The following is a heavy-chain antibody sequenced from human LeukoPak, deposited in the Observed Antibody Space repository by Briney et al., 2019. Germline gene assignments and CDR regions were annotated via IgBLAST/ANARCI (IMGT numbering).Heavy chain of an antibody. CDR1: GYTFTSYY. J-gene: IGHJ6*03. CDR2: INPNTAAT. CDR3: ATSAGDNRARRYSYMGV. V-gene: IGHV1-2*02. D-gene: IGHD1-14*01. Sequence: ASVKVSCKASGYTFTSYYFRWVRQAPGQGLEWMGWINPNTAATNYAQKFLGGVTLTWDTSISTAYMELNRLTSDDTAVYYCATSAGDNRARRYSYMGVWGKGTSVTVSS.